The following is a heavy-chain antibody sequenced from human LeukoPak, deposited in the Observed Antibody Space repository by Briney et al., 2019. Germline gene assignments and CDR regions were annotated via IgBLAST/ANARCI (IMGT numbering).Heavy chain of an antibody. CDR3: AKDLYDYVWGSYRSNDY. CDR1: GFTFSSYA. V-gene: IGHV3-23*01. J-gene: IGHJ4*02. D-gene: IGHD3-16*02. Sequence: GGSLRLSCAASGFTFSSYAMSWVRQAPGKGLEWVPAISGSGGSTYYADSVKGRFTISRDNSKNTLYLQMNSLRAEDTAVYYCAKDLYDYVWGSYRSNDYWGQGTLVTVSS. CDR2: ISGSGGST.